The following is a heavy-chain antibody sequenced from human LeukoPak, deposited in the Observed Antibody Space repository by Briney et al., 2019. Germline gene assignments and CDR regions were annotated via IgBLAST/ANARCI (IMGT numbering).Heavy chain of an antibody. Sequence: GGSLRLSCAASGFTFSSYAMSWVRQAPGKGLEWVSAISGSGGSTYYADSVKGRFTISRDNSKNTLYLQMNSLRAEDTAVYYCAIDGYDSSGYYYAEGNWFDPWGQGTLVTVSS. CDR3: AIDGYDSSGYYYAEGNWFDP. CDR1: GFTFSSYA. V-gene: IGHV3-23*01. D-gene: IGHD3-22*01. J-gene: IGHJ5*02. CDR2: ISGSGGST.